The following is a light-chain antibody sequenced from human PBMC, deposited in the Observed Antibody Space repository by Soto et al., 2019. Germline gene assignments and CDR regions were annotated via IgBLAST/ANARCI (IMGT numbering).Light chain of an antibody. Sequence: QSALTQPASVSGSPGQSITISCTGTSSDVGGYNYVSWYQQHPGKAPKLMIYDVSNRPSGVSNRFSGSKSGNTAYLTISGLQAEDEGDYYCSSYTSSSTLVVFGGGTELTVL. V-gene: IGLV2-14*01. CDR1: SSDVGGYNY. CDR3: SSYTSSSTLVV. J-gene: IGLJ2*01. CDR2: DVS.